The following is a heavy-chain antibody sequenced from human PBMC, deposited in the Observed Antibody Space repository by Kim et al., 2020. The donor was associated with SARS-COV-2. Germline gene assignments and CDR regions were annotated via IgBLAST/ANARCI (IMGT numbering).Heavy chain of an antibody. J-gene: IGHJ4*02. CDR3: ARSEGRASWHHFDY. CDR1: SDSFSAYY. Sequence: SETLSLTCTVSSDSFSAYYWSWIRQIPGKGLEWIGYIFYSGSNNYNPSLKSRATISWDTSRNQFSLDLTSVTQADTAAYYCARSEGRASWHHFDYWGQG. V-gene: IGHV4-59*01. CDR2: IFYSGSN. D-gene: IGHD3-3*02.